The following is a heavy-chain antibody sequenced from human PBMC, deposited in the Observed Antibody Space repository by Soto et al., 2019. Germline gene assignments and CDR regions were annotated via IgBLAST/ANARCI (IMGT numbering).Heavy chain of an antibody. V-gene: IGHV1-18*01. J-gene: IGHJ2*01. D-gene: IGHD6-13*01. CDR3: ARLPQLVPSHWYFDL. CDR2: ISAYNGNT. Sequence: QVQLVQSGAEVKKPGASVKVSCKASGYTFTSYGISWVRQAPGQGLEWMGWISAYNGNTNYAQKLQGRVTMTTDTTTSTAYMELRSLRSDDTAVYYCARLPQLVPSHWYFDLWGRGTLVTVSS. CDR1: GYTFTSYG.